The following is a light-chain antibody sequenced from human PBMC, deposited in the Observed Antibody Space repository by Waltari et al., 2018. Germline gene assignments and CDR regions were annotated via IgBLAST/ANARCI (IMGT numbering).Light chain of an antibody. CDR2: GAS. Sequence: IVLTQSPGTLSLSPGERSTLPCRASQSVGRSLAWYKQKPGPAPRLLIYGASIRATGIPDRFSGGGSGTDFSLTISRLEPEDFAAYHCQHYVRLPVTFGQGTKVEIK. CDR1: QSVGRS. J-gene: IGKJ1*01. CDR3: QHYVRLPVT. V-gene: IGKV3-20*01.